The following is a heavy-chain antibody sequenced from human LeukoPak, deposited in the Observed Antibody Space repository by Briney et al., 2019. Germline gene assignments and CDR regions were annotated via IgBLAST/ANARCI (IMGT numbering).Heavy chain of an antibody. CDR2: IYSSGST. CDR3: ARGPPPDFDC. CDR1: GGSISTYY. J-gene: IGHJ4*02. V-gene: IGHV4-4*07. Sequence: SETLSLTCTVSGGSISTYYWSWIRQPAGKGLEWIGRIYSSGSTDYNPSLKSRVTMSIDTSKNQFSLKLSSVTAADTAMYYCARGPPPDFDCWGQGTLVTVSS.